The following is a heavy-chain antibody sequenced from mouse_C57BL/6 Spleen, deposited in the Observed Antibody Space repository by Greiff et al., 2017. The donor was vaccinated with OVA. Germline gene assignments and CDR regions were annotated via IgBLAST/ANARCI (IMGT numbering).Heavy chain of an antibody. Sequence: QVQLKQSGAELVRPGTSVKVSCKASGYAFTNYLIEWVKQRPGQGLEWIGVINPGSGGTNYNEKFKGKATLTADKSSSTAYMQLSSLTSEDSAVYFCARSGHITTVGGYFDVWGTGTTVTVSS. D-gene: IGHD1-1*01. J-gene: IGHJ1*03. V-gene: IGHV1-54*01. CDR1: GYAFTNYL. CDR2: INPGSGGT. CDR3: ARSGHITTVGGYFDV.